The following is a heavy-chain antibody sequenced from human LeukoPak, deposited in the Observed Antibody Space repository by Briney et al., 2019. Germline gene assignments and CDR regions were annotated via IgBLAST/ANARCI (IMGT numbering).Heavy chain of an antibody. V-gene: IGHV4-4*02. CDR2: IFHTGST. J-gene: IGHJ2*01. Sequence: SGTLSLTCAVSGGSISSRNWWSWVRQPPGKGLEWIGEIFHTGSTNYNPSLKSRVTISVDKSKNQFSLKLSSVTAADTAVYYCASIPATSPYFDLWGRGTLVAVSS. CDR1: GGSISSRNW. CDR3: ASIPATSPYFDL. D-gene: IGHD5-12*01.